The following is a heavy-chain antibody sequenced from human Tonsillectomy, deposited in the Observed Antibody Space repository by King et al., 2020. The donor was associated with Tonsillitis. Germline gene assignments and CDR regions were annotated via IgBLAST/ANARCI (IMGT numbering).Heavy chain of an antibody. CDR3: ARMVQGLAFDK. CDR1: GGSTRSYY. J-gene: IGHJ3*02. D-gene: IGHD4/OR15-4a*01. V-gene: IGHV4-59*01. CDR2: MYHNGSA. Sequence: VQLQESGPGQAKPSETLSLTCSVSGGSTRSYYWSWIRQPPGKGLEWIGNMYHNGSANYHPSLKSRVTMAVDTPKDQISLKLSSVTAADTAVYYCARMVQGLAFDKWGQGAMVTVSP.